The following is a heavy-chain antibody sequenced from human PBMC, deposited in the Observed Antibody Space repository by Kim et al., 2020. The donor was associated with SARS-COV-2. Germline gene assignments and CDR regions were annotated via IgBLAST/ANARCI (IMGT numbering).Heavy chain of an antibody. CDR2: IIPIFGTA. V-gene: IGHV1-69*13. CDR1: GGTFSSYA. J-gene: IGHJ5*02. D-gene: IGHD3-22*01. CDR3: ARKGVYYYDSSGYYSP. Sequence: SVKVSCKASGGTFSSYAISWVRQAPGQGLEWMGGIIPIFGTANYAQKFQGRVTITADESTSTAYMELSSLRSEDTAVYYCARKGVYYYDSSGYYSPWGQGTLVTVSS.